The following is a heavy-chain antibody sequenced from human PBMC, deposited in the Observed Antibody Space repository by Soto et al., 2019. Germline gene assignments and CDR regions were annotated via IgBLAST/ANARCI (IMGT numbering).Heavy chain of an antibody. CDR3: AHSGMHGSGSLLDY. CDR1: GFSLSTSGVG. CDR2: IYWDYDK. Sequence: QITLKESGPTLVKPTQTLTLTCTFSGFSLSTSGVGVGWIRQPPGKALAWLALIYWDYDKRYSPSLKSRLTSTKHTSKNQVVLTMTNMATVDTSTYYWAHSGMHGSGSLLDYCGQGTMVTVSA. V-gene: IGHV2-5*02. J-gene: IGHJ4*02. D-gene: IGHD3-10*01.